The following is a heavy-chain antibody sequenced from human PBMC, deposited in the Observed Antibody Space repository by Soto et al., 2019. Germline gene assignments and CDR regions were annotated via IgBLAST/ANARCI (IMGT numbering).Heavy chain of an antibody. CDR3: ARDYFDSSDYTTNWFDP. Sequence: SETLCLTCSVSGDSISNSRFYWAWIRQPPGEGLEWIGSIYHTGNAYYNPSLKSRVTIFVDTSKNQFSLKLTSVTAADTALYYCARDYFDSSDYTTNWFDPWGQGTLVTVS. V-gene: IGHV4-39*01. CDR1: GDSISNSRFY. J-gene: IGHJ5*02. D-gene: IGHD3-22*01. CDR2: IYHTGNA.